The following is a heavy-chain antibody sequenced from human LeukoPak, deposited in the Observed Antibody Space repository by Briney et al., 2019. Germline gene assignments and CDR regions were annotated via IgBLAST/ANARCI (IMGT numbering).Heavy chain of an antibody. CDR1: GFTFSNYG. Sequence: GRSPRLSCSASGFTFSNYGMHWVRQAPGKGLEWVVVIWYDGSKSYYADSVKGRFTISRDNSKNTLYLQMSSLRAEDTAAYYCARDRYYGSENYYYYYYMDVWGKGTTVTVSS. J-gene: IGHJ6*03. CDR3: ARDRYYGSENYYYYYYMDV. D-gene: IGHD3-10*01. V-gene: IGHV3-33*01. CDR2: IWYDGSKS.